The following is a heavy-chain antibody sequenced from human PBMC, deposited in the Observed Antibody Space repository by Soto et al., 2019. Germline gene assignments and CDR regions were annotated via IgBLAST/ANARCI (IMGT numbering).Heavy chain of an antibody. Sequence: ASVKVSCKASGYTFTSYAISWVRQAPGQGLEWMGWISAYNGNTNYAQKLQGRVTMTTDTSTSTAYMELRSLRSEDTAVYYCATLNDNQLREPQIPGGDYGWYFDLWGRDTLVTVSS. CDR2: ISAYNGNT. V-gene: IGHV1-18*01. J-gene: IGHJ2*01. CDR1: GYTFTSYA. CDR3: ATLNDNQLREPQIPGGDYGWYFDL. D-gene: IGHD4-17*01.